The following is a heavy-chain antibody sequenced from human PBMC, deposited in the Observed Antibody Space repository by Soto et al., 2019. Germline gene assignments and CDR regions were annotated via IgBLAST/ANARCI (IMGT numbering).Heavy chain of an antibody. CDR3: ARGTRYPGDDVWGKRYGFDS. D-gene: IGHD3-16*01. CDR2: IIPIFGTT. J-gene: IGHJ4*02. Sequence: QVQLVQSGAEVKKPGSSVKVSCKASGGTFRNYAISWVRQAPGQGLEWMGGIIPIFGTTNYAQKIEGRVTICGDESTNKAYRDLSTRRSEERAFYYCARGTRYPGDDVWGKRYGFDSGGQGTLVPVSS. CDR1: GGTFRNYA. V-gene: IGHV1-69*12.